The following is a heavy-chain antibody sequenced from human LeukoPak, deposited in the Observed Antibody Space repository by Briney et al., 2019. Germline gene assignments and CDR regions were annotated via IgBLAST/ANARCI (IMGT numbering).Heavy chain of an antibody. D-gene: IGHD1-26*01. CDR2: IYYSGST. V-gene: IGHV4-39*01. Sequence: SETLSLTCTVSGGSISSSSYYWGWIRQPPGKGLEWIGGIYYSGSTYYNPSLKSRVTISVDTSKNQFSLKLSSVTAADTAVYYCGRHEFVGATVFDYWGQGTLVTVSS. CDR3: GRHEFVGATVFDY. CDR1: GGSISSSSYY. J-gene: IGHJ4*02.